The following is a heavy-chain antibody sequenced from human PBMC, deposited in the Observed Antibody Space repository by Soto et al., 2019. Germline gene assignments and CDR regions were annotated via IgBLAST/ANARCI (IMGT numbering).Heavy chain of an antibody. CDR1: GGTFSSYA. Sequence: QVQLVQSGAEVKKPGSSVKVSCKASGGTFSSYAISWVRQAPGQGLAWMGGIIPISGTANYAQKFQGRVTITADESTSTAYMELSSLRSEDTAVYYCARSQGSSTSLEIYYYYYYGMDVCGQGTTVTVSS. J-gene: IGHJ6*02. D-gene: IGHD2-2*01. CDR3: ARSQGSSTSLEIYYYYYYGMDV. V-gene: IGHV1-69*01. CDR2: IIPISGTA.